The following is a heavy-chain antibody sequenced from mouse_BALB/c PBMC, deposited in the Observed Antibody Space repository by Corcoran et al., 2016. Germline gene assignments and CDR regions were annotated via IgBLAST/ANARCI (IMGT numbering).Heavy chain of an antibody. Sequence: EVQLQQSGAELVKPGASVKLSCTASGFNIKDTYMHWVKQRPEQGLEWIGRIDPANGNTKYDPKFQGKATITADNSSNTAYLQLSSLTSEDTAVYYCARSDGYYLYYFDYWGQGTTLTVSS. CDR2: IDPANGNT. CDR3: ARSDGYYLYYFDY. J-gene: IGHJ2*01. V-gene: IGHV14-3*02. CDR1: GFNIKDTY. D-gene: IGHD2-3*01.